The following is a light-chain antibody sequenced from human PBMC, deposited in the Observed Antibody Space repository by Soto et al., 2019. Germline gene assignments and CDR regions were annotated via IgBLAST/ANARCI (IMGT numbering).Light chain of an antibody. J-gene: IGKJ1*01. CDR2: AAS. Sequence: YSLSASVGDRVTINCRASQSISTYLNWYQQKAGLAPKLLIYAASSLQSGVPSRFSGSGSGTDFTLTISSLQPEDFATYYCQQTYSTPPTFGQGTKADIK. CDR1: QSISTY. V-gene: IGKV1-39*01. CDR3: QQTYSTPPT.